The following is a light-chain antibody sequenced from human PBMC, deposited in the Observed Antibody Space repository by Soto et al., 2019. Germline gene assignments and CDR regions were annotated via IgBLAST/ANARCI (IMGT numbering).Light chain of an antibody. Sequence: DIQMTQSPSSVSAFVGDRVTITCRASQGISRSLAWYQQKSGEAPKLLIYAASLLQSGVHSRFSGSGAGTDFTLTITRLQHEDFANYYCQQANSFPFTFGAGTKVEIK. CDR3: QQANSFPFT. V-gene: IGKV1-12*01. J-gene: IGKJ3*01. CDR1: QGISRS. CDR2: AAS.